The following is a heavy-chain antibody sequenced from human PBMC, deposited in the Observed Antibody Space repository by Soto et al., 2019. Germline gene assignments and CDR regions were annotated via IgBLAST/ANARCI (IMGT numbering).Heavy chain of an antibody. CDR2: ISYDGSNK. Sequence: GGSLRLSCAASGFIFSSYAMNWVRQAPGKGLEWVALISYDGSNKYYADSVKGRFTTARDSSKNTLYLQMNSLRAADTAVYYCGRCTSTSCHLGSDYWGQGTLVTVSS. J-gene: IGHJ4*02. CDR1: GFIFSSYA. CDR3: GRCTSTSCHLGSDY. V-gene: IGHV3-30-3*01. D-gene: IGHD2-2*01.